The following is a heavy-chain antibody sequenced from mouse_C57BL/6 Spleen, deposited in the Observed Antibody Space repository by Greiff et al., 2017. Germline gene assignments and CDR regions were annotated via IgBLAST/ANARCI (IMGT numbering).Heavy chain of an antibody. D-gene: IGHD2-4*01. V-gene: IGHV1-63*01. J-gene: IGHJ2*01. CDR3: ARSDNNDSCYFDY. Sequence: QVQLQQSGAELVRPGTSVKMSCKASGYTFTNYWIGWAKQRPGHGLEWIGDIYPGGGYTNYNEKFKGKATLTADKSSSTAYMQISSLTSEDSAIYYRARSDNNDSCYFDYWGQGTTLTVSS. CDR1: GYTFTNYW. CDR2: IYPGGGYT.